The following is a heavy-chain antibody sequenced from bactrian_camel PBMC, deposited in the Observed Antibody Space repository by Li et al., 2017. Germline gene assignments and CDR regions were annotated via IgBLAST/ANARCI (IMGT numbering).Heavy chain of an antibody. D-gene: IGHD2*01. Sequence: HVQLVESGGGSVQAGGSLRLSCVASENGFGKYCGGWFRQSPGKRHEGVATIDFDGTTDYASSVKGRFTVSQDNAKKTVYLQMTSLKLEDTAMYYCAAHRGGGTCHSRFQRGQFDYWGQGTQVTVS. CDR2: IDFDGTT. CDR3: AAHRGGGTCHSRFQRGQFDY. CDR1: ENGFGKYC. J-gene: IGHJ4*01. V-gene: IGHV3S53*01.